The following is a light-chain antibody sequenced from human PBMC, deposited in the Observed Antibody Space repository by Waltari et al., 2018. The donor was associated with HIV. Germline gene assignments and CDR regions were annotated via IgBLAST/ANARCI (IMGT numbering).Light chain of an antibody. CDR2: TTS. CDR1: ESIGNY. V-gene: IGKV1-39*01. CDR3: QQSYSIPPWT. Sequence: DIQMTQSPSSLSASVGDRVTITCRASESIGNYLNWYRQKPGKAPELLIHTTSSLQRGVPSRFSGSRSGTDFTLTISSLQPEDSATYDCQQSYSIPPWTFGQGTKVEIK. J-gene: IGKJ1*01.